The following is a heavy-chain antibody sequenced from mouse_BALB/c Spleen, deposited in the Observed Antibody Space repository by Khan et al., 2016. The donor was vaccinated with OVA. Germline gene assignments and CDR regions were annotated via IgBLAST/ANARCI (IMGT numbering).Heavy chain of an antibody. CDR3: TRETVVDIYWYFDV. D-gene: IGHD1-1*01. CDR2: IRTKANGYTT. Sequence: EVELVESGGGSVQPGGSLRLSCATSGFTFTDYYMSWVRQPPGKALEWLGFIRTKANGYTTEYSASMKGRFPISRDNSHSVHYPPMTTLRGEACATYYCTRETVVDIYWYFDVWGAGTTVTVSS. CDR1: GFTFTDYY. V-gene: IGHV7-3*02. J-gene: IGHJ1*01.